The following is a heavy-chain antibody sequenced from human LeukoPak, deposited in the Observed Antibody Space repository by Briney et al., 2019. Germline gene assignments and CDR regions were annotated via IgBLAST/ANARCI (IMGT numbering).Heavy chain of an antibody. V-gene: IGHV1-18*01. CDR3: SRDVRGITMIVALGY. J-gene: IGHJ4*02. CDR2: ISAYNGNT. Sequence: ASVKVSFKASGYAFTSCGISWVRQAPGQGLEWMGWISAYNGNTNYAQKLQGRVTMTTDTSTSTAYMELRSLRSDDTAVYYCSRDVRGITMIVALGYWGQGTLVTVSS. CDR1: GYAFTSCG. D-gene: IGHD3-22*01.